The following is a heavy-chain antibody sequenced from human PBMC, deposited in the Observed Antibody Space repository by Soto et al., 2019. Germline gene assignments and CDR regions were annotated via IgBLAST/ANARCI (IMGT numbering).Heavy chain of an antibody. CDR3: ARDDCSSTSCSTAGMDV. Sequence: LSLTCTVSGGSISSGGYYWSWIRQHPGKGLEWIGYIYYSGSTYYNPSLKSRVTISVDTSKNQFSLKLSSVTAADTAVYYCARDDCSSTSCSTAGMDVWGQGTTVTVSS. CDR1: GGSISSGGYY. D-gene: IGHD2-2*01. V-gene: IGHV4-31*03. CDR2: IYYSGST. J-gene: IGHJ6*02.